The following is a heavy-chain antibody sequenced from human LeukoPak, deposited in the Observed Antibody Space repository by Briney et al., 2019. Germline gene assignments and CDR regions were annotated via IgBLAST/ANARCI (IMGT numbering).Heavy chain of an antibody. Sequence: PSQTLSLTCTVSGYSISSGYYWGWIRQPPGKGLEWIGNIYPTGSTYYNPSLKSRVTISVDTSKNQFSLKVSSVSAADTAVYYCARAYSSSWYWNWFDPWGQGTLVTVSS. J-gene: IGHJ5*02. CDR2: IYPTGST. V-gene: IGHV4-38-2*02. CDR3: ARAYSSSWYWNWFDP. D-gene: IGHD6-13*01. CDR1: GYSISSGYY.